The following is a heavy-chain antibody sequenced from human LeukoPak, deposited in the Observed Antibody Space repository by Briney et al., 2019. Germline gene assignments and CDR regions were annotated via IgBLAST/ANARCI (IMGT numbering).Heavy chain of an antibody. CDR3: ARDRLSPPGKYTYGYGALDY. D-gene: IGHD5-18*01. J-gene: IGHJ4*02. Sequence: APVKVSFKASGYTFTGYYMHWGRQAPGQGAEWMGWINPNSGGTNYAQKFQGRVTMTRDTSISTAYMELSGLRSADTAVYYCARDRLSPPGKYTYGYGALDYWGQGTLVTVSS. CDR1: GYTFTGYY. CDR2: INPNSGGT. V-gene: IGHV1-2*02.